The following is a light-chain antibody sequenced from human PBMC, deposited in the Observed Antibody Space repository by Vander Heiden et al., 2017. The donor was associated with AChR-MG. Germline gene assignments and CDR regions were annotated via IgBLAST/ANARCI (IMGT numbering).Light chain of an antibody. V-gene: IGKV3-20*01. J-gene: IGKJ1*01. CDR3: QQYGSSPPWT. Sequence: ESVLTQSPGTLSLSPGERATLSCRARQSVSGSYLAWYQQKPGQAPRLLIYGASSRATGIPDRFSGSGSGTEFTLTISRLEPEDFAVYYCQQYGSSPPWTFGHGTKVEIK. CDR1: QSVSGSY. CDR2: GAS.